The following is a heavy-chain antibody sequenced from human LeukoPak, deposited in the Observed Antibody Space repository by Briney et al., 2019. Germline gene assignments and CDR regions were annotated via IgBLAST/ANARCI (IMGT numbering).Heavy chain of an antibody. J-gene: IGHJ4*02. CDR1: GFTFSSYV. D-gene: IGHD1-26*01. CDR2: IWNDGSNK. CDR3: ARDPSGSYDY. Sequence: GGSLRLSCAASGFTFSSYVMHWVRQAPGNGLEWVAVIWNDGSNKYYADSVKGRFTISRDNSKNTLYLQMNSLRAEDTAVYYCARDPSGSYDYWGQGTLVTVSS. V-gene: IGHV3-33*08.